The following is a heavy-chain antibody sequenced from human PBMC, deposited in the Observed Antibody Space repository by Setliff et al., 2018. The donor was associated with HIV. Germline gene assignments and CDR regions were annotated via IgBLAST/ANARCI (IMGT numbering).Heavy chain of an antibody. V-gene: IGHV3-9*01. CDR1: GFTFTSYS. Sequence: SLRLSCAASGFTFTSYSMNWVRQAPGKGPEWVSGITWNSGTIAYADSVKGRFTISRDNAKKYVYLQMNSLRVEDTALYFCAKDYGDGHNWGAFDIWGQGTMVTVSS. D-gene: IGHD1-1*01. CDR2: ITWNSGTI. CDR3: AKDYGDGHNWGAFDI. J-gene: IGHJ3*02.